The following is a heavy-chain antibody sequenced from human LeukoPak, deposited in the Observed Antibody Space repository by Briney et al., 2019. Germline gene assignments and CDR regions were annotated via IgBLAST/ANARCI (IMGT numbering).Heavy chain of an antibody. V-gene: IGHV4-39*07. CDR2: VSYSGAT. Sequence: PSETLSLTCDVSGVSISSSAYYWGWLRQPPGKGLEWIGSVSYSGATYYSPSGGVTISLDTSKNQFSLKLNSVTAADTAIYYRARGRGWSSRRAFDIWGQGTMVTVSS. D-gene: IGHD6-13*01. J-gene: IGHJ3*02. CDR1: GVSISSSAYY. CDR3: ARGRGWSSRRAFDI.